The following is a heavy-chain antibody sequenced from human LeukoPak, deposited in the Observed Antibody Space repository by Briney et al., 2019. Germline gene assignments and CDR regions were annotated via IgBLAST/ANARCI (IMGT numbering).Heavy chain of an antibody. CDR2: IQPSGST. Sequence: ASETLSLTCTVSGGSMSNNYWSWIRQPAGKGLEWIGRIQPSGSTNYNPSLKSRVTISVDTSKNQFSLKLSSVTAADTAVYYCARHDYGDSRFDYWGQGTLVTVSS. CDR3: ARHDYGDSRFDY. CDR1: GGSMSNNY. J-gene: IGHJ4*02. D-gene: IGHD4-17*01. V-gene: IGHV4-4*07.